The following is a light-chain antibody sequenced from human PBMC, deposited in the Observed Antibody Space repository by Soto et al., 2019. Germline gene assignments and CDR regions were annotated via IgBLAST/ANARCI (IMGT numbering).Light chain of an antibody. CDR3: QQYYSTPYT. Sequence: DIVLTQSPDSLAVSLGERATINCKSSQSVLYSSNNKNYLAWYQQKPGQPPKLLIYWASTRESGVPDRFSGSGSGRVFTLTISSLQAEDVAVYYCQQYYSTPYTFGQGTKLEIK. CDR2: WAS. V-gene: IGKV4-1*01. CDR1: QSVLYSSNNKNY. J-gene: IGKJ2*01.